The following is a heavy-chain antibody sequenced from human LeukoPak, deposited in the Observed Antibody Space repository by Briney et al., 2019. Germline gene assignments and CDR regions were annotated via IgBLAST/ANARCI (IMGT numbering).Heavy chain of an antibody. J-gene: IGHJ4*02. CDR2: ISSSSSYI. V-gene: IGHV3-21*01. CDR3: ASPPAEGTWIQLWLPHY. D-gene: IGHD5-18*01. Sequence: PGGSLRLSCAASGCTFSSYSMNWVRQAPGKGLEWVSSISSSSSYIYYADSVKGRFTISRDNAKNSLYLQMNSLRAEDTAVYYCASPPAEGTWIQLWLPHYWGQGTLVTVSS. CDR1: GCTFSSYS.